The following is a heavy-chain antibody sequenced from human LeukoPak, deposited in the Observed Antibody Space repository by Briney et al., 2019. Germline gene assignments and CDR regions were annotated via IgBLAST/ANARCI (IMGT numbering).Heavy chain of an antibody. CDR2: TYPGDSDT. V-gene: IGHV5-51*01. D-gene: IGHD3-3*01. CDR1: GYSFTSYW. J-gene: IGHJ5*02. CDR3: ARLAALEWLPTGWFDP. Sequence: GESLKISCQGSGYSFTSYWIGWVRQMPGKGLEWMGITYPGDSDTRYSPSFQGQVTISADKSISTAYLQWSSLKASDTAMYYCARLAALEWLPTGWFDPWGQGTLVTVSS.